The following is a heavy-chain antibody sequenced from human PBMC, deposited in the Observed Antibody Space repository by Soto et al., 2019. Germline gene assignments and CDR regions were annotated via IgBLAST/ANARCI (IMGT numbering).Heavy chain of an antibody. D-gene: IGHD3-3*01. V-gene: IGHV2-26*01. CDR2: IFSNDEK. CDR1: GFSLSNARMG. Sequence: QVTLKESGPVLVKPTETLTLTCTVSGFSLSNARMGVSWIRQPPGKALEWLAHIFSNDEKSYSTSLKSRLTISKDTSKSQVVLTMTNMDPVDTATYYCARIPSYYDVRFDPWGQGTLVTVSS. CDR3: ARIPSYYDVRFDP. J-gene: IGHJ5*02.